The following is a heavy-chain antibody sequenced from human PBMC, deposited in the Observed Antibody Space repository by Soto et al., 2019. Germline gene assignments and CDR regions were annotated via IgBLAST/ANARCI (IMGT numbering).Heavy chain of an antibody. CDR1: GYTFTGYY. D-gene: IGHD2-2*01. J-gene: IGHJ6*02. Sequence: GXSVKVSCQASGYTFTGYYMHWVRQAPLQGLEWMGWINPNSGGTNYAQKFQGRVTMTRDTSISTAYMELSRLRSDDTAVYYCARNYQLLSSYYYGMDVWGQGTTVTVSS. V-gene: IGHV1-2*02. CDR3: ARNYQLLSSYYYGMDV. CDR2: INPNSGGT.